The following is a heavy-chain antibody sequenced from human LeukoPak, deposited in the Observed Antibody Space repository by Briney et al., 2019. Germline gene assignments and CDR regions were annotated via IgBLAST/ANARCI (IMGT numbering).Heavy chain of an antibody. J-gene: IGHJ5*02. CDR1: GASIRNYY. CDR2: IYYSGST. D-gene: IGHD6-13*01. V-gene: IGHV4-59*08. CDR3: ARRYSSSWYVGFFDP. Sequence: SETLSLTCTVSGASIRNYYWSWIRQAPGKGLEWIGYIYYSGSTNYNPSLESRVAMSVDTSKNQFSLRLSSVTAADTAIYYCARRYSSSWYVGFFDPWGQGTLVTVSS.